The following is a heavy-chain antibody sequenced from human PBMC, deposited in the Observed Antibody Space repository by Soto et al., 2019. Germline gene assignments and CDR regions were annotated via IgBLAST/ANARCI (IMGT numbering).Heavy chain of an antibody. Sequence: EVQLVESGGGLVQPGGSLRLSCAASGFTVSSNYMSWVRQAPGKGLEWVSVSYSGGSTYYADSVKGRFTISRDNSKNTLYLQMNSLRAEDTAVYYCARVNGYPTIPYYYGMDVWGQGTTVTVSS. CDR3: ARVNGYPTIPYYYGMDV. D-gene: IGHD5-18*01. J-gene: IGHJ6*02. CDR2: SYSGGST. CDR1: GFTVSSNY. V-gene: IGHV3-66*01.